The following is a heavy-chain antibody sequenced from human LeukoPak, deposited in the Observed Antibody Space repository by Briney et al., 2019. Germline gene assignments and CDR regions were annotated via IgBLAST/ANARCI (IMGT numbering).Heavy chain of an antibody. CDR1: GFTFSTYW. CDR2: IKQDRSAK. CDR3: ARSDTSAAGDY. D-gene: IGHD6-13*01. Sequence: SGGSLRLSCAASGFTFSTYWMTWVRQAPGKGLEWVANIKQDRSAKHYVDSVKGRFTISRDNAKNSFYLQLNSLRVEDTAVYYCARSDTSAAGDYWGQGTLVTVSS. V-gene: IGHV3-7*01. J-gene: IGHJ4*02.